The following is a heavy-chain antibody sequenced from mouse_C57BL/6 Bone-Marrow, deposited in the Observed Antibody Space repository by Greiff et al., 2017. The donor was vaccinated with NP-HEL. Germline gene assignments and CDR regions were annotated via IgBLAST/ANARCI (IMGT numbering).Heavy chain of an antibody. V-gene: IGHV2-2*01. J-gene: IGHJ3*01. D-gene: IGHD2-1*01. CDR1: GFSLTSYG. Sequence: QVQLKESGPGLVQPSQSLSITCTVSGFSLTSYGVHWVRQSPGKGLEWLGVIWSGGSTDYNAAFISRLSISKDNSKSQVFFKMNSLQADDTAIYYCATHYGNSLRFAYWGQGTLVTVSA. CDR2: IWSGGST. CDR3: ATHYGNSLRFAY.